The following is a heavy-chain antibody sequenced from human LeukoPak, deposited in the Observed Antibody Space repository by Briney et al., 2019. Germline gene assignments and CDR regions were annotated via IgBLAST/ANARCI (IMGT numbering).Heavy chain of an antibody. CDR1: GFTFSDFY. J-gene: IGHJ4*02. Sequence: GGSLRLSCAASGFTFSDFYMSWVRQAPGKGLEWVANIKEDGSEINYVDSVKGRFTISRDNAKNSLYLQMNSLTVDDTAVYYCARDRGYSSFDYWGQGTLVTVSS. V-gene: IGHV3-7*01. CDR2: IKEDGSEI. CDR3: ARDRGYSSFDY. D-gene: IGHD4-23*01.